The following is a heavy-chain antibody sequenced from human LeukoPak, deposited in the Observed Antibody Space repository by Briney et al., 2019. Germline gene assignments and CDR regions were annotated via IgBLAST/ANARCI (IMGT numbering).Heavy chain of an antibody. J-gene: IGHJ4*02. V-gene: IGHV4-61*02. Sequence: SETLSLTCTVSGGSISSGSYYWSWIRQPAGKGLEWIGRIYTSGSTNYNPSLKSRVTISVDTSKNQFSLKLSSVTAADTAVYYCARGEDYYDSSGYFHWGQGTLVTVSS. CDR2: IYTSGST. D-gene: IGHD3-22*01. CDR1: GGSISSGSYY. CDR3: ARGEDYYDSSGYFH.